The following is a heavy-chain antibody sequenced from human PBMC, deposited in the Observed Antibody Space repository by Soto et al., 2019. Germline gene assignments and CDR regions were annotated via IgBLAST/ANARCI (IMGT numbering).Heavy chain of an antibody. V-gene: IGHV3-30-3*01. D-gene: IGHD3-16*02. CDR3: ARIGGVTVFGGFDY. CDR2: ISYDGSNK. CDR1: GFTFSSYA. Sequence: QVQLVESGGGVVQPGRSLRLSCAASGFTFSSYAMHWVRQAPGKGLEWVAVISYDGSNKYYADSVKGRFTISRDNSKNTLYLQMNSLRAEDTAVYYCARIGGVTVFGGFDYWGQGTLVTVSS. J-gene: IGHJ4*02.